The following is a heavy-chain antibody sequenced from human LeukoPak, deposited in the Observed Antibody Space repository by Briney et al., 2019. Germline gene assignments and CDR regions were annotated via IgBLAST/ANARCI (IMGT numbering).Heavy chain of an antibody. J-gene: IGHJ4*02. Sequence: ASVKVSCKASGYTFTSYGISWVRQAPGQGLEWMGWISAYNGNTNYAQKLQGRVTMTTDTSTSTAYMELRSLRSDDTAVYYCARAIEGGYYDILTGYGYWGQGTLVTVSS. D-gene: IGHD3-9*01. CDR1: GYTFTSYG. CDR3: ARAIEGGYYDILTGYGY. V-gene: IGHV1-18*01. CDR2: ISAYNGNT.